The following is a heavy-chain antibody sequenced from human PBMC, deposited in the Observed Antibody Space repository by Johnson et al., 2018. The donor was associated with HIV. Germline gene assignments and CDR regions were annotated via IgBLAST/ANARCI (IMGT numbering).Heavy chain of an antibody. V-gene: IGHV3-11*01. CDR1: GFTFTDYY. CDR3: ARVTIFGVVIDHDAFDI. D-gene: IGHD3-3*01. CDR2: ISSSGRA. Sequence: QVQLVESGGGLVKPGGSLRLSCVASGFTFTDYYMSWIRQAPGKGLEWLSYISSSGRAAYADSVQGRFTISRDNAKNSLYLQTNSLRAEDTALYHCARVTIFGVVIDHDAFDIWGQGAMVTVSS. J-gene: IGHJ3*02.